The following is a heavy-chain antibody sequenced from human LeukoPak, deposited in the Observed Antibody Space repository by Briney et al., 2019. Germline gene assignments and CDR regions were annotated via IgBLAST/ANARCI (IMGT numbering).Heavy chain of an antibody. V-gene: IGHV1-2*02. D-gene: IGHD3-22*01. CDR3: ARVGYYDSSGYYPRYYDAFDI. Sequence: ASVKVSFKASGYTFTGYHMHWVRQAPGQGLEWMGWINPNSGGTNYAQKFQGRVTMTRDTSISTAYMELSRLRSDDTAVYYCARVGYYDSSGYYPRYYDAFDIWGQGTMVTVSS. CDR1: GYTFTGYH. CDR2: INPNSGGT. J-gene: IGHJ3*02.